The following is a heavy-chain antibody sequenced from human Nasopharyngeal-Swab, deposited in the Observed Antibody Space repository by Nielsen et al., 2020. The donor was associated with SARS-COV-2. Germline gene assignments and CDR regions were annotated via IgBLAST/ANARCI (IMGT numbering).Heavy chain of an antibody. CDR1: GFTFRSYA. D-gene: IGHD3-22*01. CDR3: AKGLTYYYDSSGEWGAFDI. V-gene: IGHV3-23*01. Sequence: GGSLRLSCAASGFTFRSYAISWVRQAPGKGLEWVSVISGSDHTTYYADSVKGRFTISRDNAKNSLYLQMNSLRAEDTALYYCAKGLTYYYDSSGEWGAFDIWGQGTMVTVSS. CDR2: ISGSDHTT. J-gene: IGHJ3*02.